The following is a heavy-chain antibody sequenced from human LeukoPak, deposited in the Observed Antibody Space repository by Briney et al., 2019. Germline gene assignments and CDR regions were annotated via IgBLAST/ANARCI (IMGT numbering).Heavy chain of an antibody. CDR3: GRVAYTLDAFDI. Sequence: PAGGPLRLSCAASEFTFRTYWLHWFGQAQGKGLVWVSRISRDGTDTSYADSVKGRFTISRDNAKNTVYLQMNSLRAEDTAVYYCGRVAYTLDAFDIWGQGALVTVAS. CDR2: ISRDGTDT. V-gene: IGHV3-74*01. CDR1: EFTFRTYW. D-gene: IGHD1-1*01. J-gene: IGHJ3*02.